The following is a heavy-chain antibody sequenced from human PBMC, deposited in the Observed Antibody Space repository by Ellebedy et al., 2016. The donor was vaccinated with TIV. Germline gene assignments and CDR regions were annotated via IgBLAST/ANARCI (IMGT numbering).Heavy chain of an antibody. CDR2: INTGNGDT. CDR1: GYSFTRYD. Sequence: AASVKVSCKAAGYSFTRYDMHWVRQAPGQRLEWMGWINTGNGDTKYSQTLQGRVTFTRDTSATTAYMELSSLRSEDTAVYYCARDQGGGAVAGKAGDDALDIWGQGTLVTVSS. CDR3: ARDQGGGAVAGKAGDDALDI. D-gene: IGHD6-19*01. V-gene: IGHV1-3*04. J-gene: IGHJ3*02.